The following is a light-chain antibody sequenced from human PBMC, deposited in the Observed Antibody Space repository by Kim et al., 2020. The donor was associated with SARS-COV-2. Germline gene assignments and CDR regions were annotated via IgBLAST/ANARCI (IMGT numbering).Light chain of an antibody. J-gene: IGKJ1*01. Sequence: DIVMTQSPLFLPVTPGEPASISCRSSQSLLHSNGYNYLNWYLQKPGQSPQLLIYLGSNRASGVPDRFSGSGSGTDFTLKIRRVEAEDIGVYYCMQALQTPNTFGQGTKVDIK. CDR3: MQALQTPNT. V-gene: IGKV2-28*01. CDR2: LGS. CDR1: QSLLHSNGYNY.